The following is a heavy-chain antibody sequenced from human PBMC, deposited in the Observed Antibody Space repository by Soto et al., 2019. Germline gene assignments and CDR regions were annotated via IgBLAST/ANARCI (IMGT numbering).Heavy chain of an antibody. CDR1: GYTFTSHD. J-gene: IGHJ5*02. V-gene: IGHV1-8*01. D-gene: IGHD3-16*01. CDR2: MNPNSGHT. Sequence: QVQLVQSGAEVKKPGASVKVSCKASGYTFTSHDINWMRQATGQGLEWMGWMNPNSGHTNYAQKFQDRVTMTRDTSISTAYMELTNLRSEYTAIYYCASDMSTAWGQGTLVTVSS. CDR3: ASDMSTA.